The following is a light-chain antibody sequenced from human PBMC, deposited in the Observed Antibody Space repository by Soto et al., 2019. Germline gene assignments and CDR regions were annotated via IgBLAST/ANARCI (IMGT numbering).Light chain of an antibody. CDR1: QDSSNY. V-gene: IGKV1-33*01. CDR3: QQYDNLPLP. J-gene: IGKJ4*02. CDR2: DAS. Sequence: DIQMTQSPSSLSASVGDRVTITCQARQDSSNYLNWYQQKPGKAPKLLIYDASNLETGVPSRFSGSGSGTDFTFTISSLQPEDIATYYCQQYDNLPLPFGGGTKVEIK.